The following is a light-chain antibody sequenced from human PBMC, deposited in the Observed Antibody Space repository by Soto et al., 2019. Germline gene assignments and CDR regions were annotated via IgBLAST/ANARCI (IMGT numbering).Light chain of an antibody. J-gene: IGKJ4*01. V-gene: IGKV3-15*01. CDR1: QSVSSN. CDR2: GAS. Sequence: EIVMTQSPATLSVSPGERATLSCRASQSVSSNLAWYQQKPGQAPRLLIYGASTRATGIPARFRGSGSGTEFTLTISSLQSEDFAVYYCQQYNNWPPLTFAGGTKVE. CDR3: QQYNNWPPLT.